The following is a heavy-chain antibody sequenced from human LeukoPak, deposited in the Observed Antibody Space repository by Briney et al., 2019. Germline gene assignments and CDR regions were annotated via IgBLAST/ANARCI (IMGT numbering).Heavy chain of an antibody. D-gene: IGHD3-9*01. CDR2: IYNSGST. CDR1: GGSISSYY. CDR3: AREVVGEYYDILAGYYRGLGFDY. Sequence: SETLSLTCTVSGGSISSYYWSWIRQPPGKGLEWIGYIYNSGSTNYNPSLKSRVTISVDTSKDQYSLKMSSVTAADTAVYYCAREVVGEYYDILAGYYRGLGFDYWGQGTLVTVSS. J-gene: IGHJ4*02. V-gene: IGHV4-59*01.